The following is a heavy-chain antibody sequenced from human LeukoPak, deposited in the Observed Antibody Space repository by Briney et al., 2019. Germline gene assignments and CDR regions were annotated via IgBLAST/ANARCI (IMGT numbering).Heavy chain of an antibody. J-gene: IGHJ4*02. V-gene: IGHV3-23*01. CDR1: GFTFDNYD. D-gene: IGHD6-13*01. CDR2: ISYSGGST. Sequence: TGGSLRLSCEASGFTFDNYDMTWVRQAPGKGLEWVSRISYSGGSTYYGDSVRGRFTISRENSKNTVYLQMNSLRAEDTAVYSCAKRFRTSWYLDFWGQGTLVTVSS. CDR3: AKRFRTSWYLDF.